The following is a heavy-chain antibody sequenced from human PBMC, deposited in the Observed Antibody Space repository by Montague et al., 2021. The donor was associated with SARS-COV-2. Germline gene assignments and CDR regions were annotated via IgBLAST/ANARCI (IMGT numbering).Heavy chain of an antibody. CDR1: GGSVSSGSYY. V-gene: IGHV4-61*02. D-gene: IGHD3-22*01. CDR2: IYTSGST. Sequence: TLSLTCTVSGGSVSSGSYYWSWIRQPAGKGLEWIGRIYTSGSTNYNPSLKSRVTISVDTSKNQFSLRLSSVTAADTAVYYCARHGRFSVIVNTPRGAFDIWGPGTMVTVSS. CDR3: ARHGRFSVIVNTPRGAFDI. J-gene: IGHJ3*02.